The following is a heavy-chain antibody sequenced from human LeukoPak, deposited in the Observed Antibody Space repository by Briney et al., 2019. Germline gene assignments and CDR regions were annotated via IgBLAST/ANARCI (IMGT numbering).Heavy chain of an antibody. V-gene: IGHV4-38-2*01. CDR1: GYSISSGYY. Sequence: PSETLSLTCAVSGYSISSGYYWGWIRQPPGKGLEWIGSIYHSGSTYYNPSLKSRVTISVDTSKNQFSLKLSSVTAADTAVYYCARQQDGTGGLIWGQGTMVTVSS. CDR2: IYHSGST. J-gene: IGHJ3*02. D-gene: IGHD1-1*01. CDR3: ARQQDGTGGLI.